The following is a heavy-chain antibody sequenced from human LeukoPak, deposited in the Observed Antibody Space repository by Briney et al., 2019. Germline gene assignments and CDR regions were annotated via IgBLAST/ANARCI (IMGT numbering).Heavy chain of an antibody. CDR3: ARGTVVVVAPFDY. D-gene: IGHD2-15*01. J-gene: IGHJ4*02. CDR2: INPSGGST. V-gene: IGHV1-46*01. CDR1: GYTFTSYY. Sequence: ASVKVSFEASGYTFTSYYMHWVRQAPGQWLEWMGIINPSGGSTSYAQKFQGRVTMTRDTSTSTVYMELSSLRSEDTAVYYCARGTVVVVAPFDYWGQGTLVTVSS.